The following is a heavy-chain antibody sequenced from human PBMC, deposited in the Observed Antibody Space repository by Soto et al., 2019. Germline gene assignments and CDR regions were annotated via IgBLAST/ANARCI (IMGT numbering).Heavy chain of an antibody. Sequence: GGSLRLSCAASGFTFSSYWMSWVRQAPGKGLEWVANIKQDGSEKYYVDSVKGRFTISRDNAKNSLYLQMNSLRAEDTAVYYCARGQLAARDYYYYYMDVWGKGTTVTVSS. V-gene: IGHV3-7*01. CDR3: ARGQLAARDYYYYYMDV. CDR1: GFTFSSYW. D-gene: IGHD6-6*01. J-gene: IGHJ6*03. CDR2: IKQDGSEK.